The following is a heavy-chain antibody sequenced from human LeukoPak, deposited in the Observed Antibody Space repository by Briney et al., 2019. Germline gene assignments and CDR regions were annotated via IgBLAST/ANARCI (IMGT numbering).Heavy chain of an antibody. J-gene: IGHJ4*02. Sequence: GGSLRLSCAVSGFTFTTYWMSWVRQAPGKGLEWVANINQDGSVKYYVDSLKDRFTIYRDNAKDSLYLQINSLRAEDTAIYYCARIGYSSSSNDWWGQGTLVTVFS. D-gene: IGHD6-6*01. CDR3: ARIGYSSSSNDW. V-gene: IGHV3-7*01. CDR2: INQDGSVK. CDR1: GFTFTTYW.